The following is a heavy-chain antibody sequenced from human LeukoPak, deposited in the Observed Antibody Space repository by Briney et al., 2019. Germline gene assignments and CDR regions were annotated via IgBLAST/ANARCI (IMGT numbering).Heavy chain of an antibody. D-gene: IGHD6-13*01. V-gene: IGHV1-18*01. CDR3: ARGLRYSSNNWFDP. Sequence: ASVKVSCKASGYTFTSYGISWVRQAPGQGLEWVGWISAYNGHTNYAQKLQGRVTMTTDTSTSTAYMELRSLRSDDTAVYYCARGLRYSSNNWFDPWGQGTLVTVSS. CDR1: GYTFTSYG. J-gene: IGHJ5*02. CDR2: ISAYNGHT.